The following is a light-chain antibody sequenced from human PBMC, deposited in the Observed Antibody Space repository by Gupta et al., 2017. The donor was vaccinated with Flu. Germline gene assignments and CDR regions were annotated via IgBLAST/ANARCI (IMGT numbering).Light chain of an antibody. CDR2: GSN. V-gene: IGLV1-44*01. CDR3: AAWDHSLNGHYV. CDR1: SSNIGSNA. J-gene: IGLJ1*01. Sequence: QSVLAQPPSASGTPGQRVTITCSGSSSNIGSNAVNWYQQVPGTSPKLLIYGSNQRPSGVPDRFAGSKSGTSASLAIRGLQSEDEADYYCAAWDHSLNGHYVFGTGTKVTVL.